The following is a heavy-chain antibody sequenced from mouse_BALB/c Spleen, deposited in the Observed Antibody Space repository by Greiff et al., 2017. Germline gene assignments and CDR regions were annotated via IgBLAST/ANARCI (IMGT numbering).Heavy chain of an antibody. Sequence: VQLKESGGGLVKPGGSLKLSCAASGFTFSSYAMSWVRQTPEKRLEWVASISSGGSTYYPDSVKGRFTISRDNARNILYLQMSSLRSEDTAMYYCARWLLDYFDYWGQGTTLTVSS. V-gene: IGHV5-6-5*01. CDR2: ISSGGST. J-gene: IGHJ2*01. CDR1: GFTFSSYA. D-gene: IGHD2-3*01. CDR3: ARWLLDYFDY.